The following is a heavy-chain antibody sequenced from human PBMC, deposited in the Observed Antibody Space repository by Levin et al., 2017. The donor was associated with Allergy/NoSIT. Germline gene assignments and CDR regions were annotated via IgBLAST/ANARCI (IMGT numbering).Heavy chain of an antibody. Sequence: GESLKISCAASGFTVSSNYMSWVRQAPGKGLEWVSVIYSGGSTYYADSVKGRFTISRDNSKNTLYLQMNSLRAEDTAVYYCARDLGAVAAFDIWGQGTMVTVSS. D-gene: IGHD6-19*01. CDR3: ARDLGAVAAFDI. J-gene: IGHJ3*02. V-gene: IGHV3-53*01. CDR2: IYSGGST. CDR1: GFTVSSNY.